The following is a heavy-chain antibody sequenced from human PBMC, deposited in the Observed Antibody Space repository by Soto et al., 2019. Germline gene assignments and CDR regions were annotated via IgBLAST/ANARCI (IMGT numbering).Heavy chain of an antibody. CDR1: GYTFSNYG. V-gene: IGHV1-18*01. D-gene: IGHD2-2*01. CDR3: ARVVPGAEAWFGP. CDR2: ISLYSDGT. Sequence: QVQLVQSGGEVKRPGASVKVSCKTSGYTFSNYGITWVRQAPGQPLEWLGWISLYSDGTNYAQKFQGRVPMTTDTSTTTAYMELRSLRSDETAVYYCARVVPGAEAWFGPWGQGTLVTVSS. J-gene: IGHJ5*02.